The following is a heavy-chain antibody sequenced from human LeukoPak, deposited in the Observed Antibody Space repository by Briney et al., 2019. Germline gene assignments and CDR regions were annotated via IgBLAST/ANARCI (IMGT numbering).Heavy chain of an antibody. Sequence: GASVKVSCKVSGYTLTELSMHWVRQAPGKGLEWMGGFDPEDGETIYAQKFQGRVTMTEDTSTDTAYMELSSLRSEDTAVYYCATGRPRIAAAGTGLNYWGQGTLVTVSS. J-gene: IGHJ4*02. CDR1: GYTLTELS. CDR2: FDPEDGET. CDR3: ATGRPRIAAAGTGLNY. D-gene: IGHD6-13*01. V-gene: IGHV1-24*01.